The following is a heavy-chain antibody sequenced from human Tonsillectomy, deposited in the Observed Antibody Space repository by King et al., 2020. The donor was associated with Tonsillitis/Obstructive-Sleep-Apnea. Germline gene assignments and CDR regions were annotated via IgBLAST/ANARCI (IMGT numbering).Heavy chain of an antibody. J-gene: IGHJ3*02. D-gene: IGHD1-26*01. Sequence: VQLVESGGGLVQPGGSLRLSCAASGFTFSSYAMSWVRQAPGKGLEWVSAISGSGGSTNYADSVKGRFTISRDNSKNTLYLHMNSLRAEDTAVYYCAKEGGEVRELLVESDAFEIWGQGTMVTVSA. V-gene: IGHV3-23*04. CDR2: ISGSGGST. CDR1: GFTFSSYA. CDR3: AKEGGEVRELLVESDAFEI.